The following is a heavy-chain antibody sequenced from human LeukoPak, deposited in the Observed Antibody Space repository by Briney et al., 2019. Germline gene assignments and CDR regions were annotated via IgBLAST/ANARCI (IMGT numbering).Heavy chain of an antibody. D-gene: IGHD3-22*01. CDR1: GYTFTSYG. CDR3: AGDGWLSYVGAFDI. V-gene: IGHV1-18*01. J-gene: IGHJ3*02. Sequence: GASVKVSCKASGYTFTSYGISWVRQAPGQGLEWMGWISAYNGNTNYAQKLQGRVTMTTDTSTSTAYMELRSLRSDDTAVYYCAGDGWLSYVGAFDIWGQGTMVTVSS. CDR2: ISAYNGNT.